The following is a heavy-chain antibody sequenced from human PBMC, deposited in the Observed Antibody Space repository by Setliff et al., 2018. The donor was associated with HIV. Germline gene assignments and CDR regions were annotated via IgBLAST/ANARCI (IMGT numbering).Heavy chain of an antibody. V-gene: IGHV4-34*10. D-gene: IGHD3-22*01. J-gene: IGHJ4*02. CDR3: AREGSSGYYYRGQGNFDY. CDR1: GGSFNGHY. Sequence: PSETLSLTCAVYGGSFNGHYWAWIRQSPGKGLEWIGEINHNGLTTYNPALTGRVIMSVETSKNQFSLKLTSVTAADTAVYYCAREGSSGYYYRGQGNFDYWGQGTLVTVSS. CDR2: INHNGLT.